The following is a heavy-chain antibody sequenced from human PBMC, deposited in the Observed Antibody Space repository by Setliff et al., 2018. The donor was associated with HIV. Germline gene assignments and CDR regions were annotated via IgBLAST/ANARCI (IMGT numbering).Heavy chain of an antibody. D-gene: IGHD6-6*01. J-gene: IGHJ4*02. V-gene: IGHV4-61*02. CDR2: IYSSGST. CDR3: ARADSSTWSHYFDY. CDR1: GGSISSGIHY. Sequence: SETLSLTCTVSGGSISSGIHYWNWIRQPAGKGLEWIGRIYSSGSTNYNPSLKSRVTISADTSKNQFSLKLSSVTAADTALYYCARADSSTWSHYFDYWGQGTLVTVSS.